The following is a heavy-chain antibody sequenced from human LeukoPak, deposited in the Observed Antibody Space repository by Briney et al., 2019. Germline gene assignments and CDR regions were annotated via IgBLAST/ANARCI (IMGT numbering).Heavy chain of an antibody. J-gene: IGHJ4*02. Sequence: SQTLSLTCAVSGGSISSGGYSWSWIRQPPGKGLEWIGYIYYSGSTNYNPSLKSRVTISVDTSKNQFSLKLSSVTAADTAVYYCARSSIAAAGDFDYWGQGTLVTVSS. CDR3: ARSSIAAAGDFDY. CDR1: GGSISSGGYS. CDR2: IYYSGST. V-gene: IGHV4-30-4*07. D-gene: IGHD6-13*01.